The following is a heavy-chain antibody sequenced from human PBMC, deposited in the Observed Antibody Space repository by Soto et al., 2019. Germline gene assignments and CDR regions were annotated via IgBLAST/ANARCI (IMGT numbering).Heavy chain of an antibody. CDR3: ARDRVAAASGWFDP. J-gene: IGHJ5*02. V-gene: IGHV4-59*01. D-gene: IGHD6-13*01. Sequence: PSETLSLTCTVSGGSISSYYWSWIRQPPGKGLEWIGYIYYSGSTNYNPSLKSRVTISVDTSKNQFSLKLSSVTAADTAVYYCARDRVAAASGWFDPWGQGTLVTVSS. CDR1: GGSISSYY. CDR2: IYYSGST.